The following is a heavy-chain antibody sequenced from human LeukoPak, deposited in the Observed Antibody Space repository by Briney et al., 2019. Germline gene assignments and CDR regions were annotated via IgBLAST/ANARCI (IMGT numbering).Heavy chain of an antibody. CDR1: GFTFGSYW. CDR2: IDPDPSEE. V-gene: IGHV3-7*01. CDR3: ARVIVLVRGASDHFDL. Sequence: GGSLRLSCVASGFTFGSYWMTWVRQPPGKGLEWVANIDPDPSEEHYAESVKGRFTISKDNGKNSLCLQMSGLRAEDTAVYYCARVIVLVRGASDHFDLWGQGTLVTVSS. J-gene: IGHJ4*02. D-gene: IGHD2-2*01.